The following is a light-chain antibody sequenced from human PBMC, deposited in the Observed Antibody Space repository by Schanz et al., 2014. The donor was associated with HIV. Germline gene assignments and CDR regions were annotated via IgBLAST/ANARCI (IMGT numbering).Light chain of an antibody. CDR3: QQYNDWPPIT. V-gene: IGKV3D-15*01. CDR1: QSVGGSQ. J-gene: IGKJ5*01. CDR2: ATS. Sequence: EIVLTQSPGRLSLSPGERATLSCRASQSVGGSQLAWFQLKRGQPPRLLIYATSFRAVGIPDRFSGSGSGTEFTLTIRSLQSEDFAVYYCQQYNDWPPITFGQGTRLEIK.